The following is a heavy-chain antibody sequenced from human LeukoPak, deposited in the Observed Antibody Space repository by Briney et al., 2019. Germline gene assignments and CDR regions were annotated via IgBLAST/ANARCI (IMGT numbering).Heavy chain of an antibody. J-gene: IGHJ4*02. V-gene: IGHV4-4*07. Sequence: SETLSLTCTVSGGSISSYYWSWIRQAAGKGLEWIGRIYTSGSTNYNPSLKSRITMSVDTSKNQFSLKLSSVTAADTAVYYCARGGYDYVWGSYRQSNPRFDYWGQGTLVTVSS. CDR2: IYTSGST. CDR1: GGSISSYY. CDR3: ARGGYDYVWGSYRQSNPRFDY. D-gene: IGHD3-16*02.